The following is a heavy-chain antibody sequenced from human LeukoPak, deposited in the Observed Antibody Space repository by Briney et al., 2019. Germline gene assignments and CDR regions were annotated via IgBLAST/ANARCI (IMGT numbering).Heavy chain of an antibody. D-gene: IGHD1-26*01. Sequence: GRSLRLSCAASGFTFSNYAMHWVPQAPGKGLEWVSVISYEGSKKYYADSVKGRFTISRDNSKTTVHLQMNSLSTEDTAVYYCANDRAEATRRSLDYWGQGTLVTVSS. J-gene: IGHJ4*02. CDR1: GFTFSNYA. V-gene: IGHV3-30*18. CDR3: ANDRAEATRRSLDY. CDR2: ISYEGSKK.